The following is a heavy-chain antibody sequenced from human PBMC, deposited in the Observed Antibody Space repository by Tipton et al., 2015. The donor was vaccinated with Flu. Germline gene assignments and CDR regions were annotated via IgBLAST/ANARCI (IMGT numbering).Heavy chain of an antibody. V-gene: IGHV5-51*01. CDR3: ARQDCSSSTCYIDY. CDR2: IYPADAGT. D-gene: IGHD2-2*02. J-gene: IGHJ4*02. CDR1: GHSFISYW. Sequence: VQLVQSGAEVKKPGESLKISCKASGHSFISYWVAWVRQMPGKGLEWMGNIYPADAGTTYSPSFQGQVTISADKSSSTAYLQWSSLKASDTAMYYCARQDCSSSTCYIDYWGQGTLVTVSS.